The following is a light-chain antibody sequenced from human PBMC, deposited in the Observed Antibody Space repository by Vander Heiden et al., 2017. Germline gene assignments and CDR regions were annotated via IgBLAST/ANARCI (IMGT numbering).Light chain of an antibody. V-gene: IGKV1-5*03. CDR3: QHYKSFPYT. Sequence: DIQMTQSLSTLSAFVGDRLSFTCRASLSIDFYLAWSHRRPGRAPRLLVYEASNLESGVPSRLSGGGSGTEFPLTIGGLQPSDIGTNYCQHYKSFPYTFGQGTKLEIK. CDR1: LSIDFY. CDR2: EAS. J-gene: IGKJ2*01.